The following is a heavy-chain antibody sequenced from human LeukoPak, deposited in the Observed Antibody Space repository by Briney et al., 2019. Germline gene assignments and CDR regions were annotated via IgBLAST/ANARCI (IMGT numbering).Heavy chain of an antibody. D-gene: IGHD3-22*01. CDR3: ARDPAIKSVVITTPSLDY. CDR2: INPNSGGT. Sequence: GASVKVSCKASGYTFTGYYMHWVRQAPGQGLEWMGRINPNSGGTNYAQKFQGRVTMTRDTSISTAYMELSRLRSDDTAVYYCARDPAIKSVVITTPSLDYWGQGTLVTVSS. J-gene: IGHJ4*02. CDR1: GYTFTGYY. V-gene: IGHV1-2*06.